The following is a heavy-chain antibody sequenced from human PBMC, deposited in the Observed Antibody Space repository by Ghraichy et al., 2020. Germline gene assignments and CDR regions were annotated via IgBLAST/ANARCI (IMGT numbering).Heavy chain of an antibody. V-gene: IGHV4-4*07. J-gene: IGHJ6*02. Sequence: SETLSLTCTVSGGSISSYYWSWIRQPAGKGLEWIGRIYTSGSTNYNPSLKSRVTMSVDTSKNQFSLKLSSVTAADTAVYYCAREEIGWGWNYYYGMDVWGQGTTVTVSS. CDR1: GGSISSYY. D-gene: IGHD2-21*01. CDR3: AREEIGWGWNYYYGMDV. CDR2: IYTSGST.